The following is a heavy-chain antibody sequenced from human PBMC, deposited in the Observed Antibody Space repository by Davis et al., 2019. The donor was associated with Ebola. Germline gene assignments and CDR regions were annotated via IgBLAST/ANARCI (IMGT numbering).Heavy chain of an antibody. D-gene: IGHD6-13*01. V-gene: IGHV1-2*06. CDR1: GYTFTGYY. Sequence: ASVKVSCKASGYTFTGYYMHWVRQAPGQGLEWMGRINPNTGDTNYAQKLQGRVTMTTDTSTSTAYMELRSLRSDDTAVYYCARVVAAPNWFDPWGQGTLVTVSS. J-gene: IGHJ5*02. CDR3: ARVVAAPNWFDP. CDR2: INPNTGDT.